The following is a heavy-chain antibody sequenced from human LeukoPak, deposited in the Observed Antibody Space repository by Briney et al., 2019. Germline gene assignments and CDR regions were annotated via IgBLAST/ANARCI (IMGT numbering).Heavy chain of an antibody. CDR2: IKDDGSEK. CDR3: ARRGITISGVLVYHYSGLDV. D-gene: IGHD3-3*01. V-gene: IGHV3-7*02. Sequence: GGSLRLSCAGSGFTFSSHWMNWVRQAPGKGLEWVASIKDDGSEKHFLDSVNGRFAISRDNAKNSQYLQMSSLRAEDTAVYYCARRGITISGVLVYHYSGLDVWGQGTTVTVSS. J-gene: IGHJ6*02. CDR1: GFTFSSHW.